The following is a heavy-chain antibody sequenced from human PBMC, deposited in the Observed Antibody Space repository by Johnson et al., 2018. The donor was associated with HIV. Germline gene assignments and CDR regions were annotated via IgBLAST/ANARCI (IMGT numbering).Heavy chain of an antibody. J-gene: IGHJ3*01. Sequence: QVQLVESGGGVVQPGRSLRLSCAASGFTFSSYAMHWVRQAPGKGLEWVAVISYDGSNKYYADSVKDRFTISRDDSKNTLSLQMNSLKTEDTAVYYCASDRTYHPIFGGVENAFDVWGQGTMVTVSS. D-gene: IGHD3-3*01. CDR1: GFTFSSYA. CDR2: ISYDGSNK. CDR3: ASDRTYHPIFGGVENAFDV. V-gene: IGHV3-30-3*01.